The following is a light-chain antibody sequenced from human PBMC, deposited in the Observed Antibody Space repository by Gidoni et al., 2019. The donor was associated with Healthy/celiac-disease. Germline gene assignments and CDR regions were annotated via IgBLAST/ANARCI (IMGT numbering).Light chain of an antibody. J-gene: IGLJ2*01. CDR2: QDS. Sequence: SYELTQPPSVPVSPGTTASITCSGDKLGDNDACCYQQKPGQSPVLVIYQDSKRPSGIPERFSGSNSGNTATLTISGTQAMDEADYYCQAWDSSTLVFGGGTKLTVL. CDR3: QAWDSSTLV. V-gene: IGLV3-1*01. CDR1: KLGDND.